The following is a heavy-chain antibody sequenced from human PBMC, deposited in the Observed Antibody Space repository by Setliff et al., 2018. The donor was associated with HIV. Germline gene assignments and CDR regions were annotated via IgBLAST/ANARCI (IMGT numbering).Heavy chain of an antibody. CDR1: GYTFTGYY. CDR3: ARDGIAVAGTLPFDY. J-gene: IGHJ4*02. D-gene: IGHD6-19*01. V-gene: IGHV1-2*02. CDR2: INPNSGGT. Sequence: ASVKVSCKASGYTFTGYYMHWVRQAPGQGLEWMGWINPNSGGTSYAQKFQGRVTMTRDTSITTAYMELSRLRSDDTAVYYCARDGIAVAGTLPFDYWGQGTLVTVSS.